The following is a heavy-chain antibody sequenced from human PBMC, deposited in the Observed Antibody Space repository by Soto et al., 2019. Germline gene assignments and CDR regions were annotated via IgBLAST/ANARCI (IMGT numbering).Heavy chain of an antibody. CDR3: ARDPGGTKLFDP. CDR1: GGPISSGGYY. D-gene: IGHD3-16*01. CDR2: IFYSGST. V-gene: IGHV4-31*03. Sequence: QVQLKESGPGLVKPSQTLSLTCTVYGGPISSGGYYWNWIRQHPGTGLEWIGYIFYSGSTYYNPSLKSRVTISVDMSKNQFSLRLSSVTAADTAVYYCARDPGGTKLFDPWGQGTLVTVSS. J-gene: IGHJ5*02.